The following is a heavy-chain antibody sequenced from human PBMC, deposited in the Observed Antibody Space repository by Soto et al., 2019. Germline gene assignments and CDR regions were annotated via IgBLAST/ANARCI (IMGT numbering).Heavy chain of an antibody. V-gene: IGHV1-69*01. CDR2: IIPIFGTA. Sequence: QVQLVQSGAEVKKPGSSVKVSCKASGGTFSSYAISWVRQAPGQGLEWMGGIIPIFGTANYAQKFQGRVTITADESPSTAYMERSSLRSEDTAVYYCGRVTVIRGYYSYGMDVWGQGTTVTVSS. CDR3: GRVTVIRGYYSYGMDV. D-gene: IGHD4-17*01. J-gene: IGHJ6*02. CDR1: GGTFSSYA.